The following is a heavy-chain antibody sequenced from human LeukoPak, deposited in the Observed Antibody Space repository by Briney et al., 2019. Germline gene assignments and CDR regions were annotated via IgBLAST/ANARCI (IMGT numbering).Heavy chain of an antibody. CDR1: GGSFSGYY. D-gene: IGHD3-22*01. CDR3: ARLRYDSSGYYYLTSYFDY. J-gene: IGHJ4*02. V-gene: IGHV4-34*01. CDR2: INHSGST. Sequence: PSETLSLTCAVYGGSFSGYYWSWIRQPPGKGLEWIGEINHSGSTNYNPSPKSRVTISVDTSKNQFSLKLSSVTAADTAVYYCARLRYDSSGYYYLTSYFDYWGQGTLVTVSS.